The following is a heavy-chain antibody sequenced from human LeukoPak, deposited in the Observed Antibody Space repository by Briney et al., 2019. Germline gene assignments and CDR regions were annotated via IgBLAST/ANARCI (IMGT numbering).Heavy chain of an antibody. V-gene: IGHV3-23*01. CDR3: AKDLRMQQWLTDPYDY. CDR2: ISGSGGST. CDR1: GFTFSSYA. D-gene: IGHD6-19*01. Sequence: PGGSLRLSCAASGFTFSSYAMSWVRQAPGKGLEWVSAISGSGGSTYYADSVKGRFTISRDNSKNTLYLQMNSLRAEDTAVYYCAKDLRMQQWLTDPYDYWGQGTLVTVSS. J-gene: IGHJ4*02.